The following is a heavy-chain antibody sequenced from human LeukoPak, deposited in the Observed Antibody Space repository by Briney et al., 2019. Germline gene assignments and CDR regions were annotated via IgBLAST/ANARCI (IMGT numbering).Heavy chain of an antibody. V-gene: IGHV3-30*02. CDR1: GFTFSSYG. J-gene: IGHJ6*02. Sequence: GGSLRLSCAASGFTFSSYGMHWVRQAPGKGLEWVAFIRYDGSNKYYADSVKGRFTISRDNSKNTPYLQMNSPRAEDTAVYYCAKEARNYYYGMDVWGQGTTVTVSS. CDR2: IRYDGSNK. CDR3: AKEARNYYYGMDV.